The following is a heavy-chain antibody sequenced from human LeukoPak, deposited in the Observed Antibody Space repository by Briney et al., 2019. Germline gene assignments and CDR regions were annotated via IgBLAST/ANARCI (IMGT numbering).Heavy chain of an antibody. V-gene: IGHV3-23*01. D-gene: IGHD1-26*01. J-gene: IGHJ4*02. Sequence: GGTLRLSCAATGLTFSSYGMSWVRQAPGKGLEWVSAISGSGGRTYYADSVKGRFTVSRDNSKNTLYLQMNSLRAEDTAVYYCAKDRVGATLYFDCWGQGTLVTVSS. CDR3: AKDRVGATLYFDC. CDR2: ISGSGGRT. CDR1: GLTFSSYG.